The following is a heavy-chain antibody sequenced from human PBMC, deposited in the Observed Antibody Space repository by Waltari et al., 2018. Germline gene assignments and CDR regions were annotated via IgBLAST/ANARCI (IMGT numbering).Heavy chain of an antibody. Sequence: QVQLVQSGAEVKKPGASVKVSCKASGYTFTGYYMHWVRQAPGQGLEWMGRINPNSGGTNYAQKFQGRVTMTRDTSISTAYMELSRLRSDDTAVYYCARASPSTMVQGMTLDYWGQGTLVTVSS. CDR1: GYTFTGYY. J-gene: IGHJ4*02. CDR2: INPNSGGT. D-gene: IGHD3-10*01. CDR3: ARASPSTMVQGMTLDY. V-gene: IGHV1-2*06.